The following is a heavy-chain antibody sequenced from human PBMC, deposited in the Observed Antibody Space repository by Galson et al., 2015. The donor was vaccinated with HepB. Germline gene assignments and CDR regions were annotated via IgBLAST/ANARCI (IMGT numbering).Heavy chain of an antibody. CDR3: TTTVSEYCYGSDY. V-gene: IGHV3-73*01. Sequence: RLAGAARGVAFSGPTMHWVRLASGKGLEWVGRVRNKADSYATAYAGWVTGRFTTSIDDSKNTSYLQRNRLNPEDTAVTYGTTTVSEYCYGSDYWGQGTLVTVSS. J-gene: IGHJ4*02. CDR2: VRNKADSYAT. D-gene: IGHD5-18*01. CDR1: GVAFSGPT.